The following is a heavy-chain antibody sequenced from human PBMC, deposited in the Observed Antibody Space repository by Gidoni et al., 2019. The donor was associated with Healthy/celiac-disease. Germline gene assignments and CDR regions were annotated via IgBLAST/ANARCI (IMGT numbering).Heavy chain of an antibody. CDR1: GGTFSSYA. Sequence: QVQLVQSGAEVKKPGSSVKVSCKASGGTFSSYAISWVRQAPGQGLEWLGGIIPIFGTANYAQKFQGRVTITADESTSTAYMELSSLRSEDTAVYYCARGGYSSGWSWFDPWGQGTLVTVSS. D-gene: IGHD6-19*01. CDR2: IIPIFGTA. J-gene: IGHJ5*02. V-gene: IGHV1-69*01. CDR3: ARGGYSSGWSWFDP.